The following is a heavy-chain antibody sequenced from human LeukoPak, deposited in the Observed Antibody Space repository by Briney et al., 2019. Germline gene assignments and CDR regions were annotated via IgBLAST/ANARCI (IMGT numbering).Heavy chain of an antibody. CDR3: ARGRYSSGWDDPRIDY. Sequence: PGRSLSLSCAASGFTFSSYAMHWVRQAPGKGLEWVAVISYDGSNKYYADSVKGRFTISRDNSKNTLYLQMNSLRAEDTAVYYCARGRYSSGWDDPRIDYWGQGTLVTVSS. V-gene: IGHV3-30-3*01. CDR1: GFTFSSYA. J-gene: IGHJ4*02. CDR2: ISYDGSNK. D-gene: IGHD6-19*01.